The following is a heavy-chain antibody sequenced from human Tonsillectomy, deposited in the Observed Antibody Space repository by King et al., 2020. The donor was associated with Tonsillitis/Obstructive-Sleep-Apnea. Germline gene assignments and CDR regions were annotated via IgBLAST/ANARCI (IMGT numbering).Heavy chain of an antibody. V-gene: IGHV6-1*01. CDR2: TYYRSKWYN. J-gene: IGHJ4*02. Sequence: VQLQQSGPGLVKPSQTLSLTSAISGDSGSSNSAAWNWIRQSPSRGLEWLGRTYYRSKWYNDSAVSVKSRITINPDTSKNQFSLQLNSVTPEDTAVYYGAGDKHGLLWFGGSYYFDYWGQGTLVTVSS. D-gene: IGHD3-10*01. CDR1: GDSGSSNSAA. CDR3: AGDKHGLLWFGGSYYFDY.